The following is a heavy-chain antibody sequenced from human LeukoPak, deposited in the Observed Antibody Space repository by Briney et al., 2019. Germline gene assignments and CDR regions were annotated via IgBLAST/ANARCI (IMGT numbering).Heavy chain of an antibody. CDR3: ARGPPPDFDY. CDR1: GGSISSGSYY. Sequence: SQTLSLTCTVSGGSISSGSYYWSWIRQPAGKGLEWIGRIHPSGSTDYNPSLKSRVTLSVDTSKNQFSLKLNSVTAADTAVYYCARGPPPDFDYWGRGTLVTVSS. J-gene: IGHJ4*02. V-gene: IGHV4-61*02. CDR2: IHPSGST.